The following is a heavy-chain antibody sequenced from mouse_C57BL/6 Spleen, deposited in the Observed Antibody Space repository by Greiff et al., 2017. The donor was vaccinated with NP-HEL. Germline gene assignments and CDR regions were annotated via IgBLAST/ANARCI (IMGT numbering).Heavy chain of an antibody. D-gene: IGHD2-1*01. CDR3: ARSAGNSTWFAY. CDR2: ISDGGSYT. CDR1: GFTFSSYA. J-gene: IGHJ3*01. V-gene: IGHV5-4*01. Sequence: EVQLVESGGGLVKPGGSLKLSCAASGFTFSSYAMSWVRQTPEKRLEWVATISDGGSYTYYPDNVKGRFTISRDNAKNNLYLQMSHLKSEATAMYYCARSAGNSTWFAYWGQGTRVTVSA.